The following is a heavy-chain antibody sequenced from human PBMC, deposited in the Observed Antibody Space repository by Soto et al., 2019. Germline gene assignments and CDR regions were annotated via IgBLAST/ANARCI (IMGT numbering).Heavy chain of an antibody. CDR2: ISAYNGNT. V-gene: IGHV1-18*01. Sequence: EASVKVSCKASGYTFTSYGISWVRQAPGQGLEWMGWISAYNGNTNYAQKLQGRVTMTEDTSTDTAYMELSSLRSEDTAVYYCARSRRLTYYYYYYMDVWGKGTTVTVSS. D-gene: IGHD2-8*01. CDR3: ARSRRLTYYYYYYMDV. J-gene: IGHJ6*03. CDR1: GYTFTSYG.